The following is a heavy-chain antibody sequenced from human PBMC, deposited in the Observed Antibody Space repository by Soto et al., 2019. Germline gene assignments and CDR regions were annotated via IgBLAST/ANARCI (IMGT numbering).Heavy chain of an antibody. D-gene: IGHD3-3*01. Sequence: TSETLSLTCTVSGGSISSGGYYWSWIRQHPGKGLEWIGYIYYSGSTYYNPSLKSRVTISVDTSKNQFSLKLSSVTAADTAVYYCASAIWSGYYNYGNYYGMDVWGQGTTVTVSS. CDR3: ASAIWSGYYNYGNYYGMDV. CDR1: GGSISSGGYY. J-gene: IGHJ6*02. V-gene: IGHV4-31*03. CDR2: IYYSGST.